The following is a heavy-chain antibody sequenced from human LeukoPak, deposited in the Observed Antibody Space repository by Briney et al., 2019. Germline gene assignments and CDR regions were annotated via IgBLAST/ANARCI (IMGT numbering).Heavy chain of an antibody. CDR1: GGSISSYY. Sequence: PSETLSLTCTVSGGSISSYYWSWIRQPPGKGLEWIGYIYYSGSTNYNPSLKSQVTISVDTSKNQFSLKLSSVTAADTAVYYCAREGYDILTGYLYNWFDPWGQGTLVTVSS. D-gene: IGHD3-9*01. J-gene: IGHJ5*02. CDR3: AREGYDILTGYLYNWFDP. V-gene: IGHV4-59*01. CDR2: IYYSGST.